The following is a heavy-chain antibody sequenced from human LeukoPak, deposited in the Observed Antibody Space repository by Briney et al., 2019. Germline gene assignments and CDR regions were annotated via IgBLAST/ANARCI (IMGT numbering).Heavy chain of an antibody. V-gene: IGHV3-30*02. CDR1: GFTSFSSYA. Sequence: GESLRLSCAASGFTSFSSYAMHWVRQAPGKGLEWVAFIRYDGSKKYYADSVKGRFTISRDNSKNPLYLQMNSLRAEDTAVYYCAKDTWVGSWGAFDIWGQGTMVTVSS. D-gene: IGHD1-26*01. CDR2: IRYDGSKK. J-gene: IGHJ3*02. CDR3: AKDTWVGSWGAFDI.